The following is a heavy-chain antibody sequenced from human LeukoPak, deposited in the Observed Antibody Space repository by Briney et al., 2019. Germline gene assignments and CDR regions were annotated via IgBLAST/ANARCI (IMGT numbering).Heavy chain of an antibody. CDR1: GGSIGSGDYY. CDR2: IYYSGST. CDR3: ARLRFSSSSRRFDP. V-gene: IGHV4-30-4*08. J-gene: IGHJ5*02. Sequence: SETLSLTCTVSGGSIGSGDYYWSWIRQPPGKGLEWIGYIYYSGSTYYNPSLKSRVTISVDTSKNQFSLKLSSVTAADTAVYYCARLRFSSSSRRFDPWGQGTLVTVSS. D-gene: IGHD6-6*01.